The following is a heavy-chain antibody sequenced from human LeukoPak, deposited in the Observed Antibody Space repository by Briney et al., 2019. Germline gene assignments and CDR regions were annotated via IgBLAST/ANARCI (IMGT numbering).Heavy chain of an antibody. D-gene: IGHD3-10*01. Sequence: GASVKVSCKASGYTFTGYYMHWVRQASGQGLEWMGWINPNSGGTNYAQKFQGRVTMTRDTSISTAYMELSRLRSDDTAVYYCARGYYGSGGEFDYWGQGTLVTVSS. CDR3: ARGYYGSGGEFDY. V-gene: IGHV1-2*02. J-gene: IGHJ4*02. CDR2: INPNSGGT. CDR1: GYTFTGYY.